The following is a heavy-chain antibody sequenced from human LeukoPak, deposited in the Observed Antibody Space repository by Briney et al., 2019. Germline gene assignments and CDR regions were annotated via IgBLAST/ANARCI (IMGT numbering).Heavy chain of an antibody. Sequence: QSSETLSLTYAVYGGSFSGYYWSWIRQPPGKGLEWIGEINRSGSTNYNPSLKSRVTISVDTSKNQFSLKLRSVTAADTAAYYCVVLFRRGSGSYYIDYWGQGTLVTVSS. V-gene: IGHV4-34*01. CDR2: INRSGST. CDR1: GGSFSGYY. CDR3: VVLFRRGSGSYYIDY. J-gene: IGHJ4*02. D-gene: IGHD3-10*01.